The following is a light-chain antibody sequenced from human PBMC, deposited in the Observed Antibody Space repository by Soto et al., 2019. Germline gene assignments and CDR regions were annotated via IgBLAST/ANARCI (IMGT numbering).Light chain of an antibody. Sequence: ERVLTPSPGTLSLSPGERATLSCRASQSVSSSYLAWYQQKPGQAPRLLIYGASSRATGIPDRFSGSGSGTDFTLTISRLEPEDFAVYYCQQYGISPPWTFGQGTKVEIK. CDR1: QSVSSSY. V-gene: IGKV3-20*01. CDR2: GAS. J-gene: IGKJ1*01. CDR3: QQYGISPPWT.